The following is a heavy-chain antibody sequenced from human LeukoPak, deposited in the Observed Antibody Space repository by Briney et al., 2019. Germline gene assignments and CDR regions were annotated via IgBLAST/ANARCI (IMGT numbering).Heavy chain of an antibody. J-gene: IGHJ3*02. V-gene: IGHV3-9*01. Sequence: PGRSLRLSCAASGFTFDDYAMHWVRQAPGKGLEWVSGISWNSGSIGYADSVKGRFTISRDNAKNSLYLQMNSLRAEDTALYYCAKDKLSGVDGYNRDRNAFDIWGQGTMVTVSS. CDR3: AKDKLSGVDGYNRDRNAFDI. D-gene: IGHD5-24*01. CDR1: GFTFDDYA. CDR2: ISWNSGSI.